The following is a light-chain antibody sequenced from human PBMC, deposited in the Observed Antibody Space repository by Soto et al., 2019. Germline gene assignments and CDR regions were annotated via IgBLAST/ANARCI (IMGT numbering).Light chain of an antibody. CDR2: GAS. CDR3: QQHYNTPLFT. V-gene: IGKV1-39*01. CDR1: QSISRY. J-gene: IGKJ3*01. Sequence: DIQMTQSPASLSASVGDRVTITCRASQSISRYLSWYQQKSGKAPKLLIYGASSLQSGVPSRFSGSGSGTDFTLTISSLQPEDFATYYCQQHYNTPLFTFGPGTKVDIK.